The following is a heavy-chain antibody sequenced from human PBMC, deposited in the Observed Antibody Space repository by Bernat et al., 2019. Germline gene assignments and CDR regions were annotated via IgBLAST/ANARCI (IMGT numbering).Heavy chain of an antibody. V-gene: IGHV4-31*03. CDR1: GGSISSGGYY. J-gene: IGHJ4*02. CDR2: IYYSGST. D-gene: IGHD5-12*01. Sequence: QVQLQESGPGLVKPSQTLSLTCTVSGGSISSGGYYWSWIRQHPGKGLEWIGYIYYSGSTYYTPSLKSRVTISVDTSKTQFSLKRSSVTAADTAVYYCARDYSGYGRFDYWGQGTLVTVSS. CDR3: ARDYSGYGRFDY.